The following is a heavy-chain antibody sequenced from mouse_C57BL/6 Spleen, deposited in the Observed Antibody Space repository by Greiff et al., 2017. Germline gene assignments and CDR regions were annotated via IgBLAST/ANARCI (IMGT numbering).Heavy chain of an antibody. V-gene: IGHV1-43*01. Sequence: EVKLMESGPELVKPGASVKISCKASGYSFTGYYMHWVKQSSEKSLEWIGEINPSTGGTSYNQKFKGKATLTVDKSSSTAYMQLKSLTSEDSAVYYCARRGWPYFDYWGQGTTLTVSS. J-gene: IGHJ2*01. D-gene: IGHD2-3*01. CDR2: INPSTGGT. CDR1: GYSFTGYY. CDR3: ARRGWPYFDY.